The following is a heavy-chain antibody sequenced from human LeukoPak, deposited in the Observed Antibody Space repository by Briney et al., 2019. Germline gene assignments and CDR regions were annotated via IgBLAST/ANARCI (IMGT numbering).Heavy chain of an antibody. J-gene: IGHJ5*02. CDR2: MNPNSGNT. CDR1: GYTFTGYY. V-gene: IGHV1-8*03. Sequence: ASVKVSCKASGYTFTGYYMHWVRQAPGQGLEWMGWMNPNSGNTGYAQKFQGRVTITRNTSISTAYMELSSLRSEDTAVYYCARGRPHYNWFDPWGQGTLVTVSS. CDR3: ARGRPHYNWFDP.